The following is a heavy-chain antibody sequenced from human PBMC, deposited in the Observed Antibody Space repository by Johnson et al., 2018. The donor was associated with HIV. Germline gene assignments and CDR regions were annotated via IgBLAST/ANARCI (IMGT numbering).Heavy chain of an antibody. D-gene: IGHD2-21*01. CDR3: AKGGGCGGDCYSGYDAFDI. CDR2: ISSSGSTI. V-gene: IGHV3-11*04. Sequence: QVQVVESGGGLVQPGGSLRLSCAASGFTFSDYYMSWIRQAPGKGLEWVSYISSSGSTIYYADSVKGRFTIPRDNSKNTLYLQMNSLRVEDTAVYYCAKGGGCGGDCYSGYDAFDIWGRGTMVTVSS. CDR1: GFTFSDYY. J-gene: IGHJ3*02.